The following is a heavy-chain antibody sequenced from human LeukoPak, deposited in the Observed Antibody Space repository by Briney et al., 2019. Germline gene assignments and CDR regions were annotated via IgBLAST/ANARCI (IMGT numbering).Heavy chain of an antibody. V-gene: IGHV4-34*01. Sequence: SETLSLTCAVYGGSFSGYYWSWIRQPPGKGLEWIGEINHSGSTNYNPSLKSRVTISVDTSKNQFSLKLSSVTAADTAVYYCARDLVHSSSWYPSGYWGQGTLVTVSS. D-gene: IGHD6-13*01. CDR3: ARDLVHSSSWYPSGY. J-gene: IGHJ4*02. CDR2: INHSGST. CDR1: GGSFSGYY.